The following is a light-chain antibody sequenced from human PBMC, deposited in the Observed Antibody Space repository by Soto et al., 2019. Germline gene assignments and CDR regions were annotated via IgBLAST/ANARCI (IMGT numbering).Light chain of an antibody. V-gene: IGKV3-20*01. CDR2: GAS. J-gene: IGKJ2*01. Sequence: EIVLTQSPGTLSLSPGERATLSCRATQSVSSSNLAWYQQKPGQAPRLLIYGASNRATVIPDRFSGSGSGTDFTLTISRLEPEDFAVYYCQQYGRSPYTFGQGTKLEIK. CDR3: QQYGRSPYT. CDR1: QSVSSSN.